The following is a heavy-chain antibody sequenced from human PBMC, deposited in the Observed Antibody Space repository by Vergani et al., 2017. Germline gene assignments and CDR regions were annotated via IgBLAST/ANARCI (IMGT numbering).Heavy chain of an antibody. Sequence: EVQMVESGGGLVKPGGSLGLSCVASGFIFSDHYMDWVRQAPGKGLEWVGRIRNKANDYTTQYAASVKGRFTISRDDSKSYLYLQMNSLQTEDTALYYCVRVKGSNWNDHLYDIWGQGTLVTVSS. CDR3: VRVKGSNWNDHLYDI. J-gene: IGHJ3*02. CDR2: IRNKANDYTT. V-gene: IGHV3-72*01. D-gene: IGHD1-1*01. CDR1: GFIFSDHY.